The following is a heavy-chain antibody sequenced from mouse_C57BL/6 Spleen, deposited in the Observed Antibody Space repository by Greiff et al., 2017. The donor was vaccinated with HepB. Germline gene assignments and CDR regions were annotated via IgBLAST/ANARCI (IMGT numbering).Heavy chain of an antibody. CDR2: IYPGDGDT. Sequence: QVQLKESGAELVKPGASVKISCKASGYAFSSYWMNWVKQRPGKGLEWIGQIYPGDGDTNYNGKFKGKATLTADKSSSTAYMQLSSLTSEDSAVYFCARYAFTTVVDWYFDVWGTGTTVTVSS. V-gene: IGHV1-80*01. CDR3: ARYAFTTVVDWYFDV. CDR1: GYAFSSYW. J-gene: IGHJ1*03. D-gene: IGHD1-1*01.